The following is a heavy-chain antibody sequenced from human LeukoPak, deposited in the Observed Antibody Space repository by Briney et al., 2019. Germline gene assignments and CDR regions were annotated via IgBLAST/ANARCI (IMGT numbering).Heavy chain of an antibody. J-gene: IGHJ5*02. CDR3: ARGSSSGLGP. CDR2: IYYSGST. V-gene: IGHV4-59*01. D-gene: IGHD6-13*01. Sequence: SETLSLTCTVSGGSISSYYWSWIRQPPGKGLEWIGYIYYSGSTNYNPSLKSRVTISVDTSKNQFSLKLSSVTAADTAVYYRARGSSSGLGPWGQGTLVTVSS. CDR1: GGSISSYY.